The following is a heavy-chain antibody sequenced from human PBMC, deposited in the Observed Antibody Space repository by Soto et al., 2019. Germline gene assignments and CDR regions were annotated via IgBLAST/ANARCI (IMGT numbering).Heavy chain of an antibody. J-gene: IGHJ4*02. CDR1: GGSISSGDYY. D-gene: IGHD1-26*01. CDR3: ARVTTEVGPDY. CDR2: IYYSGST. V-gene: IGHV4-30-4*01. Sequence: SETLSLTCTVSGGSISSGDYYWSWIRQPPGKGPEWIGYIYYSGSTYYNPSLKSRVTISVDTSKNQFSLKLSSVTAADTAVYYCARVTTEVGPDYWGQGTLVTVSS.